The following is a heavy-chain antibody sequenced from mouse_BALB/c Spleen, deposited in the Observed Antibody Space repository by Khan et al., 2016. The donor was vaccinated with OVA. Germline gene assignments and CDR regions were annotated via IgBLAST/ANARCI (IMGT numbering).Heavy chain of an antibody. D-gene: IGHD2-1*01. CDR3: VRDSGHYRFAY. J-gene: IGHJ3*01. CDR1: GYTFTDFA. CDR2: ISSYCGDA. Sequence: VQLQQSGAELVRPGVSVKISCKGSGYTFTDFAMHWVKQSHAKSLEWIGVISSYCGDANYNQNFKGKTTMTVDKSSSTAYMELARLTSEDSAIYYCVRDSGHYRFAYWGQGTLVTVSA. V-gene: IGHV1S137*01.